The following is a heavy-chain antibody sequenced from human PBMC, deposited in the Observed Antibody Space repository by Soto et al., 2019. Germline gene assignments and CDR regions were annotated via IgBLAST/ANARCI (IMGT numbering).Heavy chain of an antibody. CDR1: GGSKSSGRYC. D-gene: IGHD3-16*02. CDR2: IYYSGST. V-gene: IGHV4-61*03. CDR3: ARVPYHYARGTYRPRWFDP. J-gene: IGHJ5*02. Sequence: SESRSVTSSDTGGSKSSGRYCWSWIRQPPGRLMEWIGYIYYSGSTYSNPSLNGRVTISVSTSQNRFSLTLRSVTAADTAVYYCARVPYHYARGTYRPRWFDPWGQGTLGTVFS.